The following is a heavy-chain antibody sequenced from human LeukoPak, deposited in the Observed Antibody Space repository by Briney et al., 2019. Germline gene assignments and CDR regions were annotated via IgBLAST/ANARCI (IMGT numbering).Heavy chain of an antibody. Sequence: PGGSLRLSCAASGFTFGDYAMHWVRQAPGKGLEWVSGISWNSGSIGYADSVNGRFTISRDNAKNSLYLQMNSLRAEDMALYYCAKGGMAIAAAGFDYWGQGTLVTVSS. CDR1: GFTFGDYA. V-gene: IGHV3-9*03. CDR3: AKGGMAIAAAGFDY. CDR2: ISWNSGSI. J-gene: IGHJ4*02. D-gene: IGHD6-13*01.